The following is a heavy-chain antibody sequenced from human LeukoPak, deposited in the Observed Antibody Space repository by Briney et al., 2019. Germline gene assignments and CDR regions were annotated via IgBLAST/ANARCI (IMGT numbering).Heavy chain of an antibody. V-gene: IGHV3-30-3*01. Sequence: PGGSLTLSCAASGFTFSGSAMHRVRQAPGKGLEWVAVISYDGSNKYYADSVKGRFTISRDNSKNTLYLQMNSLRAEDTAVYYCARDLNSSGNLDCWGQGTLVTVSS. J-gene: IGHJ4*02. D-gene: IGHD6-19*01. CDR2: ISYDGSNK. CDR3: ARDLNSSGNLDC. CDR1: GFTFSGSA.